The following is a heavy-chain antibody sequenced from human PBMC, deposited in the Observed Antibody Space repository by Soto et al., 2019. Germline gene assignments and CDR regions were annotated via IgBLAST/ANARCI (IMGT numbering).Heavy chain of an antibody. CDR3: VRFYGNAFDI. Sequence: PSETLSLTCIVSGGSISSSSFYWGWIRQPPGKGLSWIGNIYYSGTTDYNPSLKSRVTVSTDTSRNQLSLTLSSVTAADTAVYYCVRFYGNAFDIWGPGTLVTVSS. CDR2: IYYSGTT. CDR1: GGSISSSSFY. D-gene: IGHD2-2*01. V-gene: IGHV4-39*01. J-gene: IGHJ3*02.